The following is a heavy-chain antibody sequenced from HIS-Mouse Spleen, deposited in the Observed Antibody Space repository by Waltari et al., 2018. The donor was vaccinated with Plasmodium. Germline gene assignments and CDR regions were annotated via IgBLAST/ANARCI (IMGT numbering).Heavy chain of an antibody. CDR1: GGSFSGYY. CDR3: ARTGDYGGNS. V-gene: IGHV4-34*01. D-gene: IGHD4-17*01. J-gene: IGHJ4*02. Sequence: QVQLQQWGAGLLKHSETLSLTCAVYGGSFSGYYWSWIRQPPGKGLEWIGEINHSGSTNYNPSLKSRVTISVDTSKNQFSLKLSSVTAADTAVYYCARTGDYGGNSWGQGTLVTVSS. CDR2: INHSGST.